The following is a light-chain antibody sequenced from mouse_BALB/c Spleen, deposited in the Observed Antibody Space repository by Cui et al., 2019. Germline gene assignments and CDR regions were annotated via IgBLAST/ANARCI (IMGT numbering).Light chain of an antibody. CDR3: HQRSSFT. CDR2: DTS. J-gene: IGKJ4*01. V-gene: IGKV4-70*01. Sequence: QIVLTQSPAIMSASPGEKVTMTCSASSSIRYMHWYQQKPGTSPKRWIYDTSKLAAGVPARFSGSGSGTSYSLTISSMEAEDAATYYCHQRSSFTFGSGTKLEIK. CDR1: SSIRY.